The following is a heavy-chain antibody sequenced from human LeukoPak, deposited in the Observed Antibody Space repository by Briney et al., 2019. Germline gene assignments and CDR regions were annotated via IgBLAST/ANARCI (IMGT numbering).Heavy chain of an antibody. V-gene: IGHV3-7*04. CDR2: IKQEGSEK. D-gene: IGHD3-10*01. CDR3: ARRHHFGFLDS. CDR1: GVMFPSYW. Sequence: PGGSLRLSCAASGVMFPSYWMTWVRQAPGKGLEWVANIKQEGSEKYYVDSVKGRFTISRDNAKNSVYLQMNSLRAEDTAVYYCARRHHFGFLDSWGQGTLVTVSS. J-gene: IGHJ4*02.